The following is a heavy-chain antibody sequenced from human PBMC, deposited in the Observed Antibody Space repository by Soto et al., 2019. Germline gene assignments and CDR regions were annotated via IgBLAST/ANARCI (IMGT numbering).Heavy chain of an antibody. Sequence: ASVKVSCKASGYAFTVYYMHCVLQSAVQGFDWMGWINPNSGGTNYAQKFQGRVTMTRDTSISTAYLELSRLRSADTAVYYRASRIAVAGGDWLNPWGQRTLVTVSS. J-gene: IGHJ5*02. CDR3: ASRIAVAGGDWLNP. D-gene: IGHD6-19*01. CDR2: INPNSGGT. V-gene: IGHV1-2*02. CDR1: GYAFTVYY.